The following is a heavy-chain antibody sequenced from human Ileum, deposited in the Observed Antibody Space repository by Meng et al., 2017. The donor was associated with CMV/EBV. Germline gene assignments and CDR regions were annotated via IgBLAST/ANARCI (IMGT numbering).Heavy chain of an antibody. CDR1: GFTFDDYT. CDR3: AKSTPSQTDFWE. D-gene: IGHD2-2*01. CDR2: VSWDGGST. J-gene: IGHJ4*02. Sequence: GGSLRPSCAAFGFTFDDYTMHWVRQAPGKGLEWVSLVSWDGGSTYYADSVKGRFTISRDNSKNSLYLQMNSLRADDTAVYYCAKSTPSQTDFWEWGQGTLVTVSS. V-gene: IGHV3-43*01.